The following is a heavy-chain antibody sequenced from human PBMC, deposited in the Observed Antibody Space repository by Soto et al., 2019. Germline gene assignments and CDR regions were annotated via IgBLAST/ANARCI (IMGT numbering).Heavy chain of an antibody. J-gene: IGHJ4*02. CDR3: ARENWLYDY. Sequence: LRLSCAASGFSFEIYWMGWVRQAPGKGLEWVANISPDGTEEYYLDSVKGRFTISRDNAKNSVYLQMNSLVGDDTAVYFYARENWLYDYWGQGTPVTVSS. D-gene: IGHD3-22*01. V-gene: IGHV3-7*01. CDR1: GFSFEIYW. CDR2: ISPDGTEE.